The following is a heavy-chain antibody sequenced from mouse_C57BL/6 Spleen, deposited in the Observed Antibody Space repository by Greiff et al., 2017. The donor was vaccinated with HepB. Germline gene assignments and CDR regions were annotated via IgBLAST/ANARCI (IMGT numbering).Heavy chain of an antibody. V-gene: IGHV1-54*01. J-gene: IGHJ4*01. Sequence: VQLQQSGAELVRPGTSVKVSCKASGYAFTNYLIGWVKQRPGQGLEWIGVINPGSGGTNYNEKFKGKATLTADKSSSTAYMQLSSLTSEDSAVYFCARGVIYYGYAMDYWGQGTSVTVSS. CDR3: ARGVIYYGYAMDY. CDR1: GYAFTNYL. CDR2: INPGSGGT. D-gene: IGHD1-1*01.